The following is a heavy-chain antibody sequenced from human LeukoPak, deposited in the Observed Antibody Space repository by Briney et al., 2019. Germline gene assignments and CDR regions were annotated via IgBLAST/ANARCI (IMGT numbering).Heavy chain of an antibody. J-gene: IGHJ4*02. V-gene: IGHV4-34*01. CDR1: GGSFSGYY. CDR3: ARHDNRGSSWEDSNYFDY. CDR2: INHSGST. Sequence: SETLSLTCAVYGGSFSGYYWSWIRQPPGKGLEWIGEINHSGSTNYNPSLKSRVTISVDTSKNQFSLKLSSVTAADTAVYYCARHDNRGSSWEDSNYFDYWGQGTLVTVSS. D-gene: IGHD6-13*01.